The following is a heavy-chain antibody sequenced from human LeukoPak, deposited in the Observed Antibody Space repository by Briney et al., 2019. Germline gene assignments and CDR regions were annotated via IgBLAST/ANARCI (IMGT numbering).Heavy chain of an antibody. Sequence: SETLSLTCAVYGGFFSGYYWSWIRQPPGKGLEWIGEINHSGSTNYNPSLKSRVTISVDTSKNQFSLRLSSVTVADTAVYYCARGFGFGDYNYYMDVWGKGTTVTVSS. CDR2: INHSGST. V-gene: IGHV4-34*01. D-gene: IGHD3-10*01. CDR3: ARGFGFGDYNYYMDV. J-gene: IGHJ6*03. CDR1: GGFFSGYY.